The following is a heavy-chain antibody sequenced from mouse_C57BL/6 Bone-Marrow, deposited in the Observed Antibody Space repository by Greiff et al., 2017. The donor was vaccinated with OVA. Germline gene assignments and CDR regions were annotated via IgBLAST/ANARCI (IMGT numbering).Heavy chain of an antibody. Sequence: QVHVKQPGAELVKPGASVKLSCKASGYTFTSYWMQWVKQRPGQGLEWIGEIDPSDSYTNYNQKFKGKATLTVDTSSSTAYMQLSSLTSEDSAVYYCARDGNYVSYAMDYWGQGTSVTVSS. CDR3: ARDGNYVSYAMDY. V-gene: IGHV1-50*01. J-gene: IGHJ4*01. CDR2: IDPSDSYT. D-gene: IGHD2-1*01. CDR1: GYTFTSYW.